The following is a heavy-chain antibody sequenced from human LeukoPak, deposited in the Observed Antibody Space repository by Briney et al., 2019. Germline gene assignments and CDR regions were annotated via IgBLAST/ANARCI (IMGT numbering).Heavy chain of an antibody. CDR1: GFTFSTYE. D-gene: IGHD3-10*01. Sequence: GGSLRLSCEASGFTFSTYEMNWVRQAPGKGLEWVGFIRSKAYGGTTEYAASVKGRFTISRDDSKSIAYLQMNSLKTEDTAVYYCTRRPRSFGELFYFDYWGQGTLVTVSS. V-gene: IGHV3-49*04. J-gene: IGHJ4*02. CDR2: IRSKAYGGTT. CDR3: TRRPRSFGELFYFDY.